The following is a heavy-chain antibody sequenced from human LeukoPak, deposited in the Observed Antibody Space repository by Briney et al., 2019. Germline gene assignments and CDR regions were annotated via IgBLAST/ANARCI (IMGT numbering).Heavy chain of an antibody. CDR3: ARTSIIATPYYFEY. CDR1: GGSISSYY. CDR2: IYYSGST. V-gene: IGHV4-59*01. J-gene: IGHJ4*02. Sequence: SETLSLTCTVSGGSISSYYWSWIRQPPGKGLEWIGYIYYSGSTNYNPSLKSRVTISVDTSKNQFSLKLSSVTAADTAVYYCARTSIIATPYYFEYWGQGTLVTVSS. D-gene: IGHD1-26*01.